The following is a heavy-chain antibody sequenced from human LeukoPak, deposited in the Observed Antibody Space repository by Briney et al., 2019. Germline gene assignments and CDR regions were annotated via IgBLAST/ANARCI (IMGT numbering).Heavy chain of an antibody. CDR2: ISGSGGST. Sequence: PGGSLRLSCAASGFTFSSYAMSWVRQAPGKGLEWVSAISGSGGSTYYADSVKGRFTISRDNSKNTLYLQMNSLRAEDTGVYYCAKTTHDSSGYYYFGYWGQGTLVTVSS. CDR1: GFTFSSYA. D-gene: IGHD3-22*01. J-gene: IGHJ4*02. CDR3: AKTTHDSSGYYYFGY. V-gene: IGHV3-23*01.